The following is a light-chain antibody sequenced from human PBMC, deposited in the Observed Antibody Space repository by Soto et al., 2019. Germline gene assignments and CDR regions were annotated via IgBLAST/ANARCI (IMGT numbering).Light chain of an antibody. J-gene: IGKJ5*01. CDR3: QQRHMWPIT. CDR1: QSFRGL. Sequence: EILLRQSPFTLSIFPKERATLSCRASQSFRGLLAWYQQKPGQAPRLLIYDAYNRATGIPPRFSGSGSGTDFTLTISSLEPEDSAVYYCQQRHMWPITFGQGTRLEIK. V-gene: IGKV3-11*01. CDR2: DAY.